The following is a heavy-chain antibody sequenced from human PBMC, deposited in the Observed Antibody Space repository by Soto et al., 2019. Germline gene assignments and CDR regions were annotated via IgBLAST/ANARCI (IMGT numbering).Heavy chain of an antibody. CDR2: ISAYNGNT. D-gene: IGHD3-22*01. CDR1: GYTFTSYG. J-gene: IGHJ4*02. Sequence: GASVKVSCKASGYTFTSYGISWVRQAPGQGLEWMGWISAYNGNTNYAQKLQGRVTMTTDTSTSTAYMELRSLRSDDTAVYYCHTLSLYYYDSSGYYPPIVDYWGQGTLVTVSS. V-gene: IGHV1-18*01. CDR3: HTLSLYYYDSSGYYPPIVDY.